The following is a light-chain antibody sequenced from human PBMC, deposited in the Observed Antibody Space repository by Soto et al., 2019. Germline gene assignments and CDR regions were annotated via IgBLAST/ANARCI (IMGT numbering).Light chain of an antibody. CDR1: QSVSSN. Sequence: EIVMTQSPATLSASPGERATLSCRASQSVSSNLAWYQQKPGQAPRLLIYGASTRATGIPARFSGSGSGTEFTLTIRSLRSEDFAVYFYQQYNNWPPRGRTFGQGTKVEIK. CDR3: QQYNNWPPRGRT. CDR2: GAS. J-gene: IGKJ1*01. V-gene: IGKV3-15*01.